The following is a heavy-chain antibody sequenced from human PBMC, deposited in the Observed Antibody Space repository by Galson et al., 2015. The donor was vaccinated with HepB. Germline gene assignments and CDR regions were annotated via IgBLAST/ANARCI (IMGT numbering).Heavy chain of an antibody. D-gene: IGHD5-12*01. Sequence: CAISGDSVSSNSASWNWIRQSPSRGLEWLGMTYYRSKWYYDYAVSEKSRMSINPDTSKNQFSLQLNSVTPEDTAVYYCSRGVLTWTGYDYGSFFDYWGQGSQVTVSS. CDR1: GDSVSSNSAS. V-gene: IGHV6-1*01. CDR2: TYYRSKWYY. J-gene: IGHJ4*02. CDR3: SRGVLTWTGYDYGSFFDY.